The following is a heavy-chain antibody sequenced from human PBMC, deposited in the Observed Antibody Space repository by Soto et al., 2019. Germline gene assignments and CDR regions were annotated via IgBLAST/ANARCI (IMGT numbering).Heavy chain of an antibody. D-gene: IGHD3-22*01. V-gene: IGHV4-30-4*08. CDR1: GGSISSGDYY. Sequence: QVQLQESGPGLLKTSQTLSLTCTVSGGSISSGDYYWSWFRQSPGKRLVWIGYITYRARTNYNPSLQLRVTMSVDTPKNLFSLRLSSVTAAETAVYFCARDDRPTYYYDSGGYYPATYFDSWGQGALVTVSS. CDR2: ITYRART. J-gene: IGHJ4*02. CDR3: ARDDRPTYYYDSGGYYPATYFDS.